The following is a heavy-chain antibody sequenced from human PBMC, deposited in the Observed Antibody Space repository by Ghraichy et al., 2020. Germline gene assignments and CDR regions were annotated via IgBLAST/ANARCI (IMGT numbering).Heavy chain of an antibody. CDR1: GITFSSYG. CDR3: ATIAVTGSWYFDL. V-gene: IGHV3-23*01. Sequence: GGSLRLSCAASGITFSSYGMSWVRQAPGKGLEWVSSISASGGLTYYADSVKGRFTISRDNSENTLYLKMNSLRVEDTTVYYCATIAVTGSWYFDLWGRGALVTVSS. CDR2: ISASGGLT. J-gene: IGHJ2*01. D-gene: IGHD6-19*01.